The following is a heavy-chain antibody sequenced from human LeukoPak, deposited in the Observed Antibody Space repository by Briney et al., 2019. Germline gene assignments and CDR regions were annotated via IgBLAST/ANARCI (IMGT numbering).Heavy chain of an antibody. CDR1: GFTFSNYW. D-gene: IGHD4-17*01. V-gene: IGHV3-7*03. CDR2: IKQDGSEK. J-gene: IGHJ4*02. CDR3: ATPGTYGDYKTPYFDY. Sequence: GGSLRLSCVGSGFTFSNYWMTWVRQAPGKGLQWVANIKQDGSEKFHVDSADGRFTISRDNAKNSVYLEMVSLRAEDTAVYYCATPGTYGDYKTPYFDYWGQGTLVTVSS.